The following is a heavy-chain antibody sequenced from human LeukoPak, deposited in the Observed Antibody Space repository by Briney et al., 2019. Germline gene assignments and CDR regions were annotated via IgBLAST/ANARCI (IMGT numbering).Heavy chain of an antibody. CDR1: GYTFTSYD. CDR3: ARGGADYGDYWFFDL. J-gene: IGHJ2*01. CDR2: MNPNSGNT. V-gene: IGHV1-8*03. Sequence: ASVKVSCKASGYTFTSYDINWVRQATGQGLEWMGWMNPNSGNTGYAQKFQGRVTLTRNTSISTAYMELSRLRSGDTAVYYCARGGADYGDYWFFDLWGRGTLVTVSS. D-gene: IGHD4-17*01.